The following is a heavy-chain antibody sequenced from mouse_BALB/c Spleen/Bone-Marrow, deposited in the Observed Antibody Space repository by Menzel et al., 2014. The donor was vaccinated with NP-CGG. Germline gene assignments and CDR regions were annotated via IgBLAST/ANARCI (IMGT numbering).Heavy chain of an antibody. J-gene: IGHJ2*01. CDR1: GVDFSRYW. CDR3: ARCGYYGFLHY. Sequence: AASGVDFSRYWMSWVRQAPGKGLEWIGEINPDSSTINYTPSLKDKFIISRDNAKNTLDLQMSRVRSEDAGLYYCARCGYYGFLHYWGQGTTLTVSS. V-gene: IGHV4-1*02. D-gene: IGHD1-1*01. CDR2: INPDSSTI.